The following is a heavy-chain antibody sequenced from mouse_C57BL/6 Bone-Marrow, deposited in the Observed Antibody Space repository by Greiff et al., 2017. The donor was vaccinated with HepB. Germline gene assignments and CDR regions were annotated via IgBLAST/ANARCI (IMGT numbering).Heavy chain of an antibody. Sequence: EVHLVESGGGLVQPGGSLKLSCAASGFTFSDYYMYWVRQTPEKRLEWVAYISNGGGSTYYPDTVKGRFTSSRDNAKDTLYLQMSRLKSEDTAMYYCARHENGGFAYWGQGTLVTVSA. CDR1: GFTFSDYY. CDR3: ARHENGGFAY. CDR2: ISNGGGST. V-gene: IGHV5-12*01. J-gene: IGHJ3*01.